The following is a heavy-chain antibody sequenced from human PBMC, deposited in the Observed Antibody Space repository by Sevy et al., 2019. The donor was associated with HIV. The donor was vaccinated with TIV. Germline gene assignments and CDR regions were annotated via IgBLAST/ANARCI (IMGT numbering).Heavy chain of an antibody. J-gene: IGHJ4*02. D-gene: IGHD6-25*01. CDR2: MYHRGTT. V-gene: IGHV4-4*02. CDR1: GDSIISSHW. CDR3: AAAAGTDILGYYFGS. Sequence: SETLSLTCTVSGDSIISSHWWSWFRQTPGKGLEWIGDMYHRGTTNYNPSLKTRVIISVDKSKNQFFLKLTSVTAADTAVYYCAAAAGTDILGYYFGSWGQGSSVTVSS.